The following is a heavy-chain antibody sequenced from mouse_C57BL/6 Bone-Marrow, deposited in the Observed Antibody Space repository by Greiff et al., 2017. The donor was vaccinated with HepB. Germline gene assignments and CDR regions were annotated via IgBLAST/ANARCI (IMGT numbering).Heavy chain of an antibody. Sequence: VQLQQPGAELVKPGASVKLSCKASGYTFTSYWMHWVKQRPGQSLEWIGMIHPNSGSTNYNEKFKSKATLTVDKSSSTAYMQLSSLTSEDSAVYYCARSDWRITTVYWGQGTTLTVSS. J-gene: IGHJ2*01. D-gene: IGHD1-1*01. CDR2: IHPNSGST. CDR3: ARSDWRITTVY. CDR1: GYTFTSYW. V-gene: IGHV1-64*01.